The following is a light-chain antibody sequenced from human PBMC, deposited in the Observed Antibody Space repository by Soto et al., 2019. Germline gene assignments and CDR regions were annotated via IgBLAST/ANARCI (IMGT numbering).Light chain of an antibody. V-gene: IGKV3-15*01. CDR2: GAS. Sequence: EIVMTQSPATLSVSPGERATLSCRAGQSVSTNLAWYQQKPGQAPRLLIYGASTRATGIPARFSGSGSGTDFTLSISSLQPGDVGIYSCQQYHTWPPITFGQGTRLEIK. CDR3: QQYHTWPPIT. J-gene: IGKJ5*01. CDR1: QSVSTN.